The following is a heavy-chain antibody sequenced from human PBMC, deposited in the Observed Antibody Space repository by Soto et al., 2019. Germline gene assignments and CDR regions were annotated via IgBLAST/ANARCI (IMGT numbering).Heavy chain of an antibody. Sequence: SETLSLTCTVSGGSITGYHWSWIRQLPETGLEWIGYMHYSGNSNYNPSVKTRVTMSLDTSNNQFSLRLTSVTAADTAVYYCARGFALAVQGLDVWGQGTTVTVSS. V-gene: IGHV4-59*01. J-gene: IGHJ6*02. CDR1: GGSITGYH. CDR2: MHYSGNS. CDR3: ARGFALAVQGLDV. D-gene: IGHD3-3*02.